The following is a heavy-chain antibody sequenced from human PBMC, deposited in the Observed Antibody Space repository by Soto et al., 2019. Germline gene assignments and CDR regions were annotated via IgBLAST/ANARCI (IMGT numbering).Heavy chain of an antibody. J-gene: IGHJ4*02. CDR3: ARGLFGRQWLVGFDT. Sequence: QVHLVQSGAEVKKPGSSVKVSCKASGGSFSNYIFAWVRQAPGQGLEWMGGTIPMFATAQYAQKLQRRVTISAGESTGTVYMDLTSLRSDDTAVYYCARGLFGRQWLVGFDTWGQGTLVTVSS. V-gene: IGHV1-69*19. CDR1: GGSFSNYI. CDR2: TIPMFATA. D-gene: IGHD6-19*01.